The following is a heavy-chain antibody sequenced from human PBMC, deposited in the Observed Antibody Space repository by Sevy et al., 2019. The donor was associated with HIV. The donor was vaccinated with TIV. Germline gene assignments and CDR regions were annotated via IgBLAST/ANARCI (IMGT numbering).Heavy chain of an antibody. CDR3: ARDILQQLVSYNWFDP. CDR1: GYTFTSYA. Sequence: ASVKVSCKASGYTFTSYAMHWVRQAPGQRLEWMGWINAGNGNTKYSQKFQGRVTITRDTSASTAYMELSSLRSEDTAVYYCARDILQQLVSYNWFDPWGQRTLVTVSS. CDR2: INAGNGNT. J-gene: IGHJ5*02. D-gene: IGHD6-13*01. V-gene: IGHV1-3*01.